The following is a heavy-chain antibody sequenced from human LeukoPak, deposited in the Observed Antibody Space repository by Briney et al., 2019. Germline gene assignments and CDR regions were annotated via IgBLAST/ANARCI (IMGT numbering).Heavy chain of an antibody. CDR3: AKDKGYGDYPAGAFDI. V-gene: IGHV3-9*01. D-gene: IGHD4-17*01. CDR2: ISWNSGSI. J-gene: IGHJ3*02. Sequence: GGSLRLSCAASGFTFDDYAMHSVRQAPGKGLEWVSGISWNSGSIGYADSVKGRFTISRDNAKNSLYLQMNSLRAEDTALYYCAKDKGYGDYPAGAFDIWGQGTMVTVSS. CDR1: GFTFDDYA.